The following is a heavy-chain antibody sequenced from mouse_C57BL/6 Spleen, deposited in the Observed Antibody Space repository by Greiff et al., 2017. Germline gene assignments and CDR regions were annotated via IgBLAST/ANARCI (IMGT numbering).Heavy chain of an antibody. V-gene: IGHV1-82*01. CDR2: IYPGDGAT. Sequence: QVQLQQSGPELVKPGASVKISCKASGYAFSSSWMNWVKQRPGKGLEWIGRIYPGDGATNYNGKFKGKATLTADKSSSTAYMQPSSLTSEDSAVYFCARTTTVVATDYGGQGTTLTVSS. D-gene: IGHD1-1*01. J-gene: IGHJ2*01. CDR1: GYAFSSSW. CDR3: ARTTTVVATDY.